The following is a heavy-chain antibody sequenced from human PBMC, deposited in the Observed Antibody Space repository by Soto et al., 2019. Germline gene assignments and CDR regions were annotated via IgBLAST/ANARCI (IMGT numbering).Heavy chain of an antibody. J-gene: IGHJ4*02. Sequence: GGSLRLSCAASGFTFSSYAMSWVRQAPGKGLEWVSAISGSGGSTYYADSVKGRFTISRDNSKNTLYLQMNSLRAEDTAVYYCAKDMHQYYGSGSYLRGKSHFDYWGQGTLVTVSS. CDR1: GFTFSSYA. CDR3: AKDMHQYYGSGSYLRGKSHFDY. D-gene: IGHD3-10*01. CDR2: ISGSGGST. V-gene: IGHV3-23*01.